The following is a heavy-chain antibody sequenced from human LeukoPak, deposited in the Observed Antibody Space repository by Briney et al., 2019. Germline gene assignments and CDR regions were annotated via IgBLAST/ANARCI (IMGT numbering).Heavy chain of an antibody. Sequence: GRSLRLSCAASGFTFSSYAMHWVRQAPGKGLEWVAVISYDGTNKYYADSVKGRFTISRDNSKNALYLQMNSLRAEDTAVYYCARLIEEDDRYTYGHAGYFDYWGLGTLVTVSS. CDR3: ARLIEEDDRYTYGHAGYFDY. J-gene: IGHJ4*02. V-gene: IGHV3-30-3*01. D-gene: IGHD5-18*01. CDR2: ISYDGTNK. CDR1: GFTFSSYA.